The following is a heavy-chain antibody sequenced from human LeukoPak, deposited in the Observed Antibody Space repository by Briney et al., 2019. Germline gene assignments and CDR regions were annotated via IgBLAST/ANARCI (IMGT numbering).Heavy chain of an antibody. D-gene: IGHD3-10*01. Sequence: SETLSLTCAVYGGSLSGYYWNWIRQPPGKGPERIGEINHSGSTNYNPSLKSRATISVDTSKSQFSLKLTSVTAADTAVYYCARAPRGYYFDYWGQGALVAVSS. CDR2: INHSGST. CDR3: ARAPRGYYFDY. V-gene: IGHV4-34*01. CDR1: GGSLSGYY. J-gene: IGHJ4*02.